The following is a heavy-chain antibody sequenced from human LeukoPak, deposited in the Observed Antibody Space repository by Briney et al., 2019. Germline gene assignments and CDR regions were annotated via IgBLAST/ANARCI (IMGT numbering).Heavy chain of an antibody. CDR1: GFTFSSYG. J-gene: IGHJ4*02. CDR3: AKLMGDCFDY. V-gene: IGHV3-33*06. Sequence: QAGGSLRLSCAASGFTFSSYGMHWVRQAPGKGLEWVAVIWYDGSNKYCADSVKGRFTISRDNSKNTLYLQMNSLRAEDTAVYYCAKLMGDCFDYWGQGTLVTVSS. CDR2: IWYDGSNK. D-gene: IGHD5-24*01.